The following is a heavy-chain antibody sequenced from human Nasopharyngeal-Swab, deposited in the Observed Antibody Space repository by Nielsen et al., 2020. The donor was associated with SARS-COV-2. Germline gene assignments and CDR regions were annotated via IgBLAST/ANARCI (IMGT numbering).Heavy chain of an antibody. Sequence: WIRQPPGKGLEWIGYIYYSGSTYYNPSLKSRVTISVDTSKNQFSLKLSPVTAADTAVYYCARDDVYCSSTSCYRAPLNYWGQGTLVTVSS. D-gene: IGHD2-2*01. V-gene: IGHV4-30-4*01. CDR2: IYYSGST. CDR3: ARDDVYCSSTSCYRAPLNY. J-gene: IGHJ4*02.